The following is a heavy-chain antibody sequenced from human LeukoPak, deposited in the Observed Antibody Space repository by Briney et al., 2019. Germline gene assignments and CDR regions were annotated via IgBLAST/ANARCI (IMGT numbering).Heavy chain of an antibody. D-gene: IGHD5-18*01. J-gene: IGHJ4*02. V-gene: IGHV3-7*01. CDR2: IKQDGSEK. Sequence: SGGSLRLSCAASGFTFSSYWMSWVRQAPGKGLEWVANIKQDGSEKYYVDSVKGRFTISRDNAKNSLYLQMNSLRAEDTAVYYCARDAAYGYDRFDYWGQGTLVTVSS. CDR3: ARDAAYGYDRFDY. CDR1: GFTFSSYW.